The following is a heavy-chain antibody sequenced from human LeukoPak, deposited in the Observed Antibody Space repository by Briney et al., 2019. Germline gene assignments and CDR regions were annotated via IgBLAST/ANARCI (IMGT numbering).Heavy chain of an antibody. J-gene: IGHJ4*02. CDR3: ARAHYGDLYFDY. CDR2: INHSGST. V-gene: IGHV4-34*01. D-gene: IGHD4-17*01. Sequence: KPSETLSLTCAVYGGSFSGYYWSWIRQPPGKGLEWIGEINHSGSTNYNPSLKSRVTISVDTSKNQFSLKLSSVTAADTAVYYCARAHYGDLYFDYWGQGTLVTVSS. CDR1: GGSFSGYY.